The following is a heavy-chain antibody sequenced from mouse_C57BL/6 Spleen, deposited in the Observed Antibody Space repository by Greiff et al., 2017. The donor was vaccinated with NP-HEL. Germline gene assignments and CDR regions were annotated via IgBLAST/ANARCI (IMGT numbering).Heavy chain of an antibody. J-gene: IGHJ2*01. Sequence: VQLQQSGAELVRPGASVKLSCTASGFNIKDDYMHWVKQRPEQGLEWIGWIDPENGDTEYASKFQGKATITADTSSNTAYLQLSSLTSEDTAVYYCTKGLYYYGRAFGYWGQGTTLTVSS. D-gene: IGHD1-1*01. V-gene: IGHV14-4*01. CDR1: GFNIKDDY. CDR2: IDPENGDT. CDR3: TKGLYYYGRAFGY.